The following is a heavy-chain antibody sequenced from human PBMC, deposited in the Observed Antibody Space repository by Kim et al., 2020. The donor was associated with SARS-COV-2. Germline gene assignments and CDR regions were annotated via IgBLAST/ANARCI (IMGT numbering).Heavy chain of an antibody. CDR2: ISGSGGST. Sequence: GGSLRLSCAASGFTFSSYAMSWVRQAPGKGLEWVSAISGSGGSTYYADSVKGRFTISRDNSKNTLYLQMNSLRAEDTAVYYCAKDKTGSSGWYGLCDYWGQGTLGTLSS. CDR1: GFTFSSYA. CDR3: AKDKTGSSGWYGLCDY. J-gene: IGHJ4*02. D-gene: IGHD6-19*01. V-gene: IGHV3-23*01.